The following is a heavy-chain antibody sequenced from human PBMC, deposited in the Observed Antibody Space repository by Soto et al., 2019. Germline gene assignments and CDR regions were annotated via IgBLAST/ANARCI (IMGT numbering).Heavy chain of an antibody. CDR3: ARDKNGATGWSPFDY. J-gene: IGHJ4*02. D-gene: IGHD6-19*01. CDR1: GFTFSTYA. Sequence: PGGSLRLSCAASGFTFSTYAMSWVRQAPRKGLEWVSAISGNGGDYTYYADSVKGRFTISRDNAKNTLYLQMNSLRAEDTAVYYCARDKNGATGWSPFDYWGQGTLVTVSS. V-gene: IGHV3-23*01. CDR2: ISGNGGDYT.